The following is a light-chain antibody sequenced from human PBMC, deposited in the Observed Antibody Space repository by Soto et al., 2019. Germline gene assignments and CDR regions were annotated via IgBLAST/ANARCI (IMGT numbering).Light chain of an antibody. Sequence: ESVLTQSPGTLSLSPGERATLSCRASQSVSSSYLAWYQQKPGQAPRLLIYGASSRATGIPDRFSGSGSGTDFTLTISRLEPEDFAVYYCQPDASSPTFGQGTKVEIK. CDR1: QSVSSSY. V-gene: IGKV3-20*01. J-gene: IGKJ1*01. CDR2: GAS. CDR3: QPDASSPT.